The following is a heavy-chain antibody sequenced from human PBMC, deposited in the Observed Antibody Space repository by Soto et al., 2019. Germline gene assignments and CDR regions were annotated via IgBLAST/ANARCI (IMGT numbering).Heavy chain of an antibody. CDR3: ARISQSDFWSGYYSFFDY. CDR2: ITTFNGNT. J-gene: IGHJ4*02. V-gene: IGHV1-18*01. Sequence: QVHLVQSGAEVEKPGASVKVSCKASGYTFTDYGISWVRQAPGQGLQWMGRITTFNGNTKYAQQFQGRVTMTTDTSTSTADLELRSLESDDTAVSYCARISQSDFWSGYYSFFDYWGQGTLVTVSS. D-gene: IGHD3-3*01. CDR1: GYTFTDYG.